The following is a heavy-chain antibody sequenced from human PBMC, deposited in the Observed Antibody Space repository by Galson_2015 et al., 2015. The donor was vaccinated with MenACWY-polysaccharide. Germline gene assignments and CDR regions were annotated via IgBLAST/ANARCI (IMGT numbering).Heavy chain of an antibody. CDR2: IKQDGSEK. V-gene: IGHV3-7*01. J-gene: IGHJ5*02. D-gene: IGHD4-17*01. CDR3: ARIPSTGTSFGWFDP. CDR1: GFTISNYW. Sequence: SLRLSCAVSGFTISNYWMYWVRQAPGKGLEWVANIKQDGSEKNYVGSVKGRFTISRDNAKNTLYLQMNSLRVEDTAVYYCARIPSTGTSFGWFDPWGQGTLVTVSS.